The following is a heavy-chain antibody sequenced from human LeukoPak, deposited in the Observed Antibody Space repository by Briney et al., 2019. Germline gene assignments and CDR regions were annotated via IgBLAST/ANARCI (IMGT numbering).Heavy chain of an antibody. CDR3: ASQPYYFDSCGYYDY. CDR1: GYTFSGYY. J-gene: IGHJ4*02. CDR2: INPNTGGT. D-gene: IGHD3-22*01. Sequence: ASVKVSCKASGYTFSGYYMHWVRQAPGQGLEWMGWINPNTGGTNYAQKFQGRVTMTRDTSISTTYMELSRLRSDDTAVYYCASQPYYFDSCGYYDYWGQGTLVTVSS. V-gene: IGHV1-2*02.